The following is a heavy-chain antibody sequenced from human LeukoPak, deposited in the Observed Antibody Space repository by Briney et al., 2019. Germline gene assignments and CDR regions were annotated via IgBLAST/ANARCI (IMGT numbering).Heavy chain of an antibody. J-gene: IGHJ5*02. V-gene: IGHV3-7*01. Sequence: GGSLRLSCAASGFTFSSYAMSWVRQAPGKGLEWVATIEADGSEKYYVDSVKGRFTISRDNAKNSLSLQMNSLRAEDTAMYYCARGGYNYNPWGQGTLVTVSS. CDR1: GFTFSSYA. CDR2: IEADGSEK. D-gene: IGHD5-18*01. CDR3: ARGGYNYNP.